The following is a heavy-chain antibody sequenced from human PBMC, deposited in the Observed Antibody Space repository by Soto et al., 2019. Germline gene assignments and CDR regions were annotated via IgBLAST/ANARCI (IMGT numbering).Heavy chain of an antibody. J-gene: IGHJ6*02. D-gene: IGHD3-10*01. CDR2: ISSYNDNR. CDR3: ARDGVWTYYGSGRYSTDYNGMDV. V-gene: IGHV1-18*01. Sequence: ASVKVSCKASGYTFTSHGISWVRQAPGQGLEWMGWISSYNDNRKSAQKFQGRVTMTTDTSTSTAYMELRSLRSDDTAVYYCARDGVWTYYGSGRYSTDYNGMDVWGQGTTVTVSS. CDR1: GYTFTSHG.